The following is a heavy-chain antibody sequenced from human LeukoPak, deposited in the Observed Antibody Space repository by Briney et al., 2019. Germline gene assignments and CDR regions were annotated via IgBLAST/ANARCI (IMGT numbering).Heavy chain of an antibody. J-gene: IGHJ5*02. Sequence: GASVKVSCKASGYTFTGYYMHWLRQAPGQGLEWMGWINPNSGGTNYAQKFQGRVIMTRDTSITTAYMELSRLRFDDTAVYYCARVVVVSAGVSNWFDPWGQGTLVTVSS. D-gene: IGHD2-2*01. V-gene: IGHV1-2*02. CDR3: ARVVVVSAGVSNWFDP. CDR2: INPNSGGT. CDR1: GYTFTGYY.